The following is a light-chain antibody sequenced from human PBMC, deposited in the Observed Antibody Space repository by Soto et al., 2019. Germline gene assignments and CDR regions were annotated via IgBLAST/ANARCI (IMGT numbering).Light chain of an antibody. CDR1: QSISSR. V-gene: IGKV1-5*01. CDR2: GAS. Sequence: DIQMTQSPATLSVSVGDRVTITCRASQSISSRLAWYKQKPGKAPKILIYGASSLESGGPSRFSGSGSGTEFTLTISSLQPDAFAIYYCKQYNSYDMWSFGQGTKVELK. J-gene: IGKJ1*01. CDR3: KQYNSYDMWS.